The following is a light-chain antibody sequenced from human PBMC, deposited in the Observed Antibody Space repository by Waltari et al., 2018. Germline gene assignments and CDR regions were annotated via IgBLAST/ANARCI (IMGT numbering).Light chain of an antibody. CDR3: QQYHESPPIT. CDR1: QSISSQ. Sequence: EIVMTQSPATLSVSPGERVTLSCRASQSISSQLAWYQQKPGQDPRLLIYGASTRATGIPARFSGSGAGTEFTLTISSLQSEDVAVYFCQQYHESPPITFGPGTKVDIK. J-gene: IGKJ3*01. CDR2: GAS. V-gene: IGKV3-15*01.